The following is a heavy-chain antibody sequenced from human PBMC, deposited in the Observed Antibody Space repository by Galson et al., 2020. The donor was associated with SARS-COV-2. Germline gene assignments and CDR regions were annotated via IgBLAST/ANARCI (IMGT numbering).Heavy chain of an antibody. V-gene: IGHV4-34*01. CDR2: INHSGST. J-gene: IGHJ4*02. D-gene: IGHD6-6*01. CDR1: GGSFSGYY. CDR3: ARFRAYYSSSATVDY. Sequence: SETLSLTCAVYGGSFSGYYWSWIRQPPGKGLEWIGEINHSGSTNYNPSLKSRVTISVDTSKNQFSLKLSFVTAADTAVYYCARFRAYYSSSATVDYWGQGTLVTVSS.